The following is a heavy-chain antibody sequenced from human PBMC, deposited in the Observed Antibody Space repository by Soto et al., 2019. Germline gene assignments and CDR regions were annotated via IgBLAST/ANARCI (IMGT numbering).Heavy chain of an antibody. D-gene: IGHD2-15*01. CDR2: ISAYNGNT. CDR3: ARVGRYCSGGSCSSYFDY. J-gene: IGHJ4*02. CDR1: GYTFTSYG. Sequence: QVQLVQSGAEVKKPGASVKVSCKASGYTFTSYGISWVRQAPGQGLEWMGWISAYNGNTNYAQKLQGRVTMTTDTPTSTAYMELRSLRSDDTAVYYCARVGRYCSGGSCSSYFDYWGQGTLVTVSS. V-gene: IGHV1-18*01.